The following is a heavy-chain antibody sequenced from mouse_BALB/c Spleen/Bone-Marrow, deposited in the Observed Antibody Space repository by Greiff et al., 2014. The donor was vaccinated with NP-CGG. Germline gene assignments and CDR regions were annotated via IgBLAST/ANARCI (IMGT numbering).Heavy chain of an antibody. CDR3: TRGGVYYAYDGAWFAY. J-gene: IGHJ3*01. D-gene: IGHD2-2*01. V-gene: IGHV1S22*01. CDR2: IYPGSGST. CDR1: GYTLTSYW. Sequence: LKESGSELVRPGASVKLSCKASGYTLTSYWMHWVKQRPGQGLEWIGNIYPGSGSTNYDEKFKSKATLTVDTSSSTAYMQLSSLTCEDSAVYYCTRGGVYYAYDGAWFAYWGQGTLVTVSA.